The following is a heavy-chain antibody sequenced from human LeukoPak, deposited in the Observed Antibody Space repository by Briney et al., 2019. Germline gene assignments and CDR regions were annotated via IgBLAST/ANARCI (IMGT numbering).Heavy chain of an antibody. CDR2: INIDGATT. Sequence: GGSLRLSCAASGFTFSGYWMHWVRQAPGKGLEWVSRINIDGATTNYAGPVKGRFTISRDNAKNTLHLQMNSLRADDTAVYYCVRGAVGTGVWFDPWGQGTLVTVSS. J-gene: IGHJ5*02. CDR1: GFTFSGYW. D-gene: IGHD1-26*01. V-gene: IGHV3-74*01. CDR3: VRGAVGTGVWFDP.